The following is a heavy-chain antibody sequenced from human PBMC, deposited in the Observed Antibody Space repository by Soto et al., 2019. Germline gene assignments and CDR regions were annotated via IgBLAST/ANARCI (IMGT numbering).Heavy chain of an antibody. Sequence: PSETLSLTCTVSGGSISSSSYYWGWIRQPPGKGLEWIGSIYYSGSTYYNPSLKSRVTISVDTSKNQFSLKLSSVTAADTAVYYCARYYDFWSGPPSLAPMDAWGQGTTVT. CDR3: ARYYDFWSGPPSLAPMDA. J-gene: IGHJ6*02. CDR2: IYYSGST. V-gene: IGHV4-39*01. CDR1: GGSISSSSYY. D-gene: IGHD3-3*01.